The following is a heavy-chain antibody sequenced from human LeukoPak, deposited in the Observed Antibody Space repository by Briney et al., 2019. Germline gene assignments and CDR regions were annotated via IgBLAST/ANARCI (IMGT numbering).Heavy chain of an antibody. CDR1: GFTFNDYA. CDR2: ISGDGGTT. J-gene: IGHJ1*01. D-gene: IGHD2-21*02. Sequence: GGSLRLSCAASGFTFNDYAMHWVRQAPGKGLEWVSLISGDGGTTYYADSMKGRFTISRDNSKNSLYLQMNSLTTDDTALYYCAKEMTVIRPPQWSEGSLVNVSS. V-gene: IGHV3-43*02. CDR3: AKEMTVIRPPQ.